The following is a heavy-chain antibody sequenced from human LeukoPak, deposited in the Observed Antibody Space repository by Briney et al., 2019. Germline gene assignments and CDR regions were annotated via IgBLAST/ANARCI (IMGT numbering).Heavy chain of an antibody. D-gene: IGHD2-2*02. CDR3: ARGGPEYLSDY. CDR2: INPSGGST. J-gene: IGHJ4*02. V-gene: IGHV1-46*01. CDR1: GHTFTSYY. Sequence: ASVTVSCTASGHTFTSYYMHWVRPAPGQGLEWMGIINPSGGSTSYAQKFQGRVTMTRDTSTSTVYMELSSLRSEDTAVYYCARGGPEYLSDYWGQGTLVTVSS.